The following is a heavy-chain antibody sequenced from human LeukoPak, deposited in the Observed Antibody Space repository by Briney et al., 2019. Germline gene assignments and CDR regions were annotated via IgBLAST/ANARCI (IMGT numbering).Heavy chain of an antibody. CDR3: ARDSLGYGKKYNWFDP. V-gene: IGHV4-38-2*02. CDR1: DDSITMYY. CDR2: IYHSGST. D-gene: IGHD5-12*01. Sequence: SETLSLTCSVSDDSITMYYWTWIRQPPGKGLEWIGSIYHSGSTYYNPSLKSRVTISVDTSKNQFSLKLSSVTAADTAVYYCARDSLGYGKKYNWFDPWGQGTLVTVSS. J-gene: IGHJ5*02.